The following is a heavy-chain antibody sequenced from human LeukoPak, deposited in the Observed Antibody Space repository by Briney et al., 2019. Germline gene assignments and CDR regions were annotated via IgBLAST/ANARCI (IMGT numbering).Heavy chain of an antibody. D-gene: IGHD3-16*01. CDR3: ARLKLGAYFDL. V-gene: IGHV4-59*08. Sequence: PSETLSLTCTVSGGSTSSDYWSWIWQSPGKGLEWVGYVYNSGDTGKNPSLKSRVTILLDTSKNQCSLKLTSVSAADTAVYYCARLKLGAYFDLWGRGTLVTVSS. CDR1: GGSTSSDY. J-gene: IGHJ2*01. CDR2: VYNSGDT.